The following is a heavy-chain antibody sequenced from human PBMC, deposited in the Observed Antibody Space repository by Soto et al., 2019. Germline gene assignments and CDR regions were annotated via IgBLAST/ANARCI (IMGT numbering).Heavy chain of an antibody. Sequence: GGSLRLSCAASGFTFSDYYMSWIRQAPGKGLEWVSYISSSGSTIYYADSVKGRFTISRDNAKNSLYLQMNSLRAEDTAVYYCAGVEGVWLLKNYCYYYRDVWGKGTMVTVSS. CDR3: AGVEGVWLLKNYCYYYRDV. V-gene: IGHV3-11*01. CDR1: GFTFSDYY. J-gene: IGHJ6*03. D-gene: IGHD3-22*01. CDR2: ISSSGSTI.